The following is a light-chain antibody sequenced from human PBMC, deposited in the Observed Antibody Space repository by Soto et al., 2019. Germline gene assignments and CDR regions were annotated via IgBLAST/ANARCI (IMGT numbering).Light chain of an antibody. CDR2: GDS. CDR1: NIGRYG. J-gene: IGLJ1*01. CDR3: QVGDSRSDGFV. Sequence: SYELTQPPSVSVAPGQTARIPCAEDNIGRYGGLCYQQRARQDPVLVLYGDSDRASPIPEGCFVSRSANTATLTISRVELGDGVDYYCQVGDSRSDGFVFGAGTKGTAL. V-gene: IGLV3-21*02.